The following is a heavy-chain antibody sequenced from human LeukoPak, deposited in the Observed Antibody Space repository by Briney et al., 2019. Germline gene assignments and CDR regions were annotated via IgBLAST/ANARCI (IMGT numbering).Heavy chain of an antibody. CDR2: IYYSGST. CDR1: GGSISSYY. CDR3: ARTFGELFPYDAFDI. D-gene: IGHD3-10*01. J-gene: IGHJ3*02. Sequence: PSETLSLTCTVSGGSISSYYWSWIRQPPGKGLEWIGYIYYSGSTNYNPSLKSRVTISVDTSKNQFSLKLSSVTAADTAVYYCARTFGELFPYDAFDIWGQGTMVTVSS. V-gene: IGHV4-59*08.